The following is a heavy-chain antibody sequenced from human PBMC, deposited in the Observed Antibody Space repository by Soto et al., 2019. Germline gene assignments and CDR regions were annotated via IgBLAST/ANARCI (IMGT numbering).Heavy chain of an antibody. V-gene: IGHV3-21*04. Sequence: GSLRLSCAASGFTFSSYSMNWVRQAPGKGLEWVSSISSSSSYIYYADSVKGRFTISRDNAKNTAYLQMNSLKTEDTAVYYCTRPGYYDRPGPLVDYWGQGTLVTVSS. J-gene: IGHJ4*02. D-gene: IGHD3-22*01. CDR1: GFTFSSYS. CDR3: TRPGYYDRPGPLVDY. CDR2: ISSSSSYI.